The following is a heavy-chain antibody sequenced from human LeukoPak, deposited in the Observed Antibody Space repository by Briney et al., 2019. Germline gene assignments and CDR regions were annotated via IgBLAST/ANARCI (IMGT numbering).Heavy chain of an antibody. Sequence: SETMSLTCTVSGGSISSYYWSWIRQPPGRGLEWIGYIYYSGSTNYNPSLKSRVTISVDTSKNQFSLKLSSVTAADTAVYYCARDTIFLGMDVWGQGTTVTVSS. CDR2: IYYSGST. CDR3: ARDTIFLGMDV. CDR1: GGSISSYY. J-gene: IGHJ6*02. D-gene: IGHD2/OR15-2a*01. V-gene: IGHV4-59*01.